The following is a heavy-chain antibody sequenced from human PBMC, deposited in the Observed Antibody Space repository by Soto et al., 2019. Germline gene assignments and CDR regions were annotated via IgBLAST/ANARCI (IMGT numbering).Heavy chain of an antibody. J-gene: IGHJ4*02. CDR1: GFTFSNYW. D-gene: IGHD2-15*01. V-gene: IGHV3-7*01. CDR3: ARERMDIVVLIAADLDF. Sequence: CAASGFTFSNYWMNWVRQAPGKGLEWVANIKQDGSEKYYVDSVKGRFTISRDNAKDSLYLQMNSLRAEDTAVYYCARERMDIVVLIAADLDFWGQGTRVS. CDR2: IKQDGSEK.